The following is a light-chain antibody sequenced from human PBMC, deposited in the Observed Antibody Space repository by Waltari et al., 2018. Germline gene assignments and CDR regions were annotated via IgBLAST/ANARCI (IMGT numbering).Light chain of an antibody. CDR1: QSVTTY. CDR3: QQSRTAPLT. Sequence: MTQSPSSLSASVGDRVTITCRASQSVTTYLNWYQQKPGKAPNLLISATSILQSGVPSRFSGSGSGTDFTLTISSLQPEDFATYYCQQSRTAPLTFGGGTKVEIK. J-gene: IGKJ4*01. CDR2: ATS. V-gene: IGKV1-39*01.